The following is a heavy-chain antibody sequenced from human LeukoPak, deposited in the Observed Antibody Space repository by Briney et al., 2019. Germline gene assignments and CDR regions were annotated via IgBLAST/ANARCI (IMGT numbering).Heavy chain of an antibody. CDR2: IKQDGSEK. D-gene: IGHD2-21*02. CDR3: LMSLTAHYYSGLDV. CDR1: GFTFSNAW. Sequence: GGSLRLSCAASGFTFSNAWMNWVRQAPGKGLEWVANIKQDGSEKYYVDSVKGRFTISRDNAKNSLFLQMNSLRADDTAVYHCLMSLTAHYYSGLDVWGQGTTVTVSS. V-gene: IGHV3-7*01. J-gene: IGHJ6*02.